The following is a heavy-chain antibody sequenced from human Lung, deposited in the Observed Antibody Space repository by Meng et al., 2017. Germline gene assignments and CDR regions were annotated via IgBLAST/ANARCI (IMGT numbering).Heavy chain of an antibody. V-gene: IGHV4-34*01. Sequence: QGRLRQWCAGLLKSSETLYLTCVVSGGSFSDYYWSWIRQPPGKGLEWIGEINHSGSTNYNPSLESRATISVDTSQNNLSLKLSSVTAADSAVYYCARGPTTMAHDFDYWGQGTLVTVSS. CDR1: GGSFSDYY. CDR2: INHSGST. D-gene: IGHD4-11*01. J-gene: IGHJ4*02. CDR3: ARGPTTMAHDFDY.